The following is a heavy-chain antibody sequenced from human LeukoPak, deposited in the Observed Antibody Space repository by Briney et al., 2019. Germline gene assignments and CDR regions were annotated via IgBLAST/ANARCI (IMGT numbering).Heavy chain of an antibody. Sequence: PGGSLRLSXAASGFTFDDYAMHWVRQTPGKGPEWVSLISGDGGSTYYADSVKGRFTISRDNSKNSLYLQMNSLRTEDTALYYCAKVRGLIAVAGWIDYWGQGTLVTVSS. J-gene: IGHJ4*02. D-gene: IGHD6-19*01. CDR1: GFTFDDYA. CDR2: ISGDGGST. CDR3: AKVRGLIAVAGWIDY. V-gene: IGHV3-43*02.